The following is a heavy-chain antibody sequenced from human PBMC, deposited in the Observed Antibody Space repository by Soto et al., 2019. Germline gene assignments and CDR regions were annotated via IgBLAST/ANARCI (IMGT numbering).Heavy chain of an antibody. CDR3: AKDHQDGGMDV. CDR2: ISYDGSNK. Sequence: QVQLVESGGGVVQPGRSLRLSCAASGFTFSSYGMHWVRQAPGKGLEWVAVISYDGSNKYYADSVKGRFTISRDNSKNTLYLQMNSLRGEDTAVYYCAKDHQDGGMDVWGQGTTVTVSS. V-gene: IGHV3-30*18. CDR1: GFTFSSYG. J-gene: IGHJ6*02.